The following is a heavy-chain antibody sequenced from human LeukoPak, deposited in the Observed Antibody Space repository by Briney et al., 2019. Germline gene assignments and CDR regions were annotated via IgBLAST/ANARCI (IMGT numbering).Heavy chain of an antibody. V-gene: IGHV1-2*02. J-gene: IGHJ4*02. Sequence: ASVKVSCKASGYTFTGYYMHWVRQAPGQGLEWMVWINPNSDGTNYAQKFQGRVTMTRDTSISTAYMELSRLRSDDTAVYYCARSGVEYYYDSSGYYTTHFDYWGQGTLVTVSS. CDR2: INPNSDGT. D-gene: IGHD3-22*01. CDR3: ARSGVEYYYDSSGYYTTHFDY. CDR1: GYTFTGYY.